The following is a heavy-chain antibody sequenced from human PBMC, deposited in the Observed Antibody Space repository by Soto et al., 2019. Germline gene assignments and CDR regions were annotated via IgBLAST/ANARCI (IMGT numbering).Heavy chain of an antibody. J-gene: IGHJ3*02. CDR2: ISSNRRTK. V-gene: IGHV3-48*01. CDR1: GFTFSSYS. Sequence: GGSLRLSCAASGFTFSSYSMNWVRQAPGKGLEWVSYISSNRRTKHYADSVKGRFTISKDNSKNTLYLEMSGLRVEDTAVYYCARETNGGSFDIWGQGTMVTVSS. D-gene: IGHD2-8*01. CDR3: ARETNGGSFDI.